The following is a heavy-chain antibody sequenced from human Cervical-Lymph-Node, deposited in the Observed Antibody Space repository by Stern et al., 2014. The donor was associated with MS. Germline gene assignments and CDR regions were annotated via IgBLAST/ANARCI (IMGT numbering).Heavy chain of an antibody. CDR3: AKDISERHYYFDS. CDR1: GFTFDDCA. CDR2: ISWNSNNI. J-gene: IGHJ4*02. D-gene: IGHD3-16*02. V-gene: IGHV3-9*01. Sequence: VQLVESGGGSVQPGRSLRLSCAASGFTFDDCAMHWVRQAPGKGLEWVSGISWNSNNIGYADSVRGRFTISRDNAKNSLYLQMTGLRPEDTALYYCAKDISERHYYFDSWGEGTLVTVSS.